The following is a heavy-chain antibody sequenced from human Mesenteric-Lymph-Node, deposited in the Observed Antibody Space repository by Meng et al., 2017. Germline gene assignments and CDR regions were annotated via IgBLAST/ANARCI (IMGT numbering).Heavy chain of an antibody. D-gene: IGHD1-26*01. Sequence: SETLSLTCAVSGESISSRNWWTWVRQPPGKGLEWIGEIYHSGSTNYSPSLESRLTISVDMSSNHLSLTLTSVTAADTAVYYCARGGSIVGGTTYDLDTWGQGTLVTVSS. V-gene: IGHV4-4*02. CDR3: ARGGSIVGGTTYDLDT. CDR1: GESISSRNW. CDR2: IYHSGST. J-gene: IGHJ5*02.